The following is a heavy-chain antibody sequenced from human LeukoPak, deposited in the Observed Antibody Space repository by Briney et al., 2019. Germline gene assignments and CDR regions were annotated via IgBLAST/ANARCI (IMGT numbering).Heavy chain of an antibody. D-gene: IGHD3-9*01. Sequence: GGSLRLSCAASGFTFSSYAMSWVRQAPGKGLEWVSAISGSGGSTYRADSVKGRFIIARDNAKDTLYLEMNSLRGEDTAVYYCAKDLGRGDILTGYYSDYWGQGTLVTVSS. V-gene: IGHV3-23*01. CDR3: AKDLGRGDILTGYYSDY. J-gene: IGHJ4*02. CDR2: ISGSGGST. CDR1: GFTFSSYA.